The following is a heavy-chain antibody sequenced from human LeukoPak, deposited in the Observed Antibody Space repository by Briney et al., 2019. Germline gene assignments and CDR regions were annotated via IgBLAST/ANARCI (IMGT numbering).Heavy chain of an antibody. Sequence: SVKVSCKASGYTFTGYYMHWVRQAPGQGLEWMGGIIPIFGTANYAQKFQGRVTITADKSTSTAYMELSSLRSEDTAVYYCARVGSSSWPGDDYYYGMDVWGQGTTVTVSS. CDR1: GYTFTGYY. V-gene: IGHV1-69*06. CDR3: ARVGSSSWPGDDYYYGMDV. J-gene: IGHJ6*02. CDR2: IIPIFGTA. D-gene: IGHD6-13*01.